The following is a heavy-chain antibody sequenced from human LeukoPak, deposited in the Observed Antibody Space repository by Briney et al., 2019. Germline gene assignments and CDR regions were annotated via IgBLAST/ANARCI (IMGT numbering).Heavy chain of an antibody. CDR1: GFTFSSYG. Sequence: GGSLRLSCAASGFTFSSYGMHWVRQAPGKGLEWVSYISSSGSTIYYADSVKGRFTISRDNAKNSLYLQMNNLRAEDTAVYYCARSGSGWGFDYWGQGTLVTVSS. J-gene: IGHJ4*02. V-gene: IGHV3-48*04. D-gene: IGHD6-19*01. CDR2: ISSSGSTI. CDR3: ARSGSGWGFDY.